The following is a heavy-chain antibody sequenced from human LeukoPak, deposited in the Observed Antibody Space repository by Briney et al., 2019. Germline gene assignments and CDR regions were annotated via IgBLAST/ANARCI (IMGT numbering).Heavy chain of an antibody. CDR3: ASELLGYCSGGSCD. CDR1: GFTFSSYA. Sequence: PGGSLRLSCAASGFTFSSYAMSWVRQAPGKGLGWVSAISGSGGSTYYADSVKGRFTISRDNSKNTLYLQMNSLRAEDTAVYYCASELLGYCSGGSCDWGQGTLVTVSS. CDR2: ISGSGGST. J-gene: IGHJ4*02. V-gene: IGHV3-23*01. D-gene: IGHD2-15*01.